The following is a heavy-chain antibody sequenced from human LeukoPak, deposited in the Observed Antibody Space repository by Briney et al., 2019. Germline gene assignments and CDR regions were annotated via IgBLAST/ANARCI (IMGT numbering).Heavy chain of an antibody. J-gene: IGHJ6*02. CDR2: IYSGGST. CDR3: ARELSIAVAGPIYYYYGMDV. V-gene: IGHV3-53*01. Sequence: GGSLRLSCAASGFPVSSNYMSWVRQAPGKGLEWVSVIYSGGSTYYADYVKGPFTISRDNSKNKLYLQMNSLRAEDTAVCYCARELSIAVAGPIYYYYGMDVWGQGTTVTVSS. CDR1: GFPVSSNY. D-gene: IGHD6-19*01.